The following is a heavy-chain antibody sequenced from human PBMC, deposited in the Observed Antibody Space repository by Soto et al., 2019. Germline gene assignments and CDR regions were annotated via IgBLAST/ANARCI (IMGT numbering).Heavy chain of an antibody. CDR2: ISAYNGNT. V-gene: IGHV1-18*01. D-gene: IGHD5-12*01. CDR1: GYTFTIYG. CDR3: AREPEVAGAFDI. J-gene: IGHJ3*02. Sequence: ASVKVSCKASGYTFTIYGIIWVRQAPGQGLEWMGWISAYNGNTNYAQKLQGRVTMTTDTSTSTAYMELRSLRSDDTAVYYCAREPEVAGAFDIWGQGTMVTVSS.